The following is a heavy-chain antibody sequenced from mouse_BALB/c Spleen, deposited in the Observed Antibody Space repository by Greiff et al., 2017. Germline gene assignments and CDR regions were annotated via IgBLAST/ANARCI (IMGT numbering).Heavy chain of an antibody. D-gene: IGHD2-2*01. CDR1: GFTFSSYG. CDR3: ARGGYDFDY. CDR2: ISSGGSYT. Sequence: EVKLMESGGDLVKPGGSLKLSCAASGFTFSSYGMSWVRQTPDKRLEWVATISSGGSYTYYPDSVKGRFTISRDNAKNTLYLQMSSLKSEDTAMYYCARGGYDFDYWGQGTTLTVSS. V-gene: IGHV5-6*02. J-gene: IGHJ2*01.